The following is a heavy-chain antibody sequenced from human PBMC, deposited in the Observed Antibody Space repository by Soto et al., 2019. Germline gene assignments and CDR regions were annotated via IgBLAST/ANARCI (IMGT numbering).Heavy chain of an antibody. V-gene: IGHV3-30*18. CDR3: AKDHVSGCYAPYGIHV. D-gene: IGHD3-10*01. J-gene: IGHJ6*02. CDR2: ISYDGSNK. CDR1: GFTFSSYG. Sequence: QVQLVESGGGVVQPGRSLRLSCAASGFTFSSYGMHWVRQAPGKGLAWVAVISYDGSNKYYADSVKGRFTIARDNSENTLNLQMKSLSAENTAVYYCAKDHVSGCYAPYGIHVWGQGPTVTVSS.